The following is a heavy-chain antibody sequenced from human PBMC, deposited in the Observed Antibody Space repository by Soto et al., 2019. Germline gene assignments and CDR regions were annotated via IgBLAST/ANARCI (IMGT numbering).Heavy chain of an antibody. J-gene: IGHJ5*02. CDR1: GFTFNTYD. V-gene: IGHV3-21*01. D-gene: IGHD2-21*01. Sequence: EVQLVESGGGLVKPGGSLRLSCAASGFTFNTYDMNWVRQAPGKGLEWVSSITTSSAYIYYADSLKGRITISRDNAKNSLFLQMNSLRAEDTAVYYCVGSGTASLLRHSWFDTWGQGTLVTVSS. CDR2: ITTSSAYI. CDR3: VGSGTASLLRHSWFDT.